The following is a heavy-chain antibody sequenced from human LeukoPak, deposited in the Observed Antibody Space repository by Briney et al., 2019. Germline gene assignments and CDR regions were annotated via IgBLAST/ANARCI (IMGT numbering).Heavy chain of an antibody. CDR3: AREDTSLVIAY. CDR2: MWYDGSNK. CDR1: GFTFSNYG. Sequence: PGGSLRLSCAASGFTFSNYGMHWVRQAPGKGLEWVAVMWYDGSNKYYTDSVKGRSTISRDNSKNTLYLQMNSLRAEDTAVYYCAREDTSLVIAYWGQGTLVTVSS. V-gene: IGHV3-33*01. J-gene: IGHJ4*02. D-gene: IGHD5-18*01.